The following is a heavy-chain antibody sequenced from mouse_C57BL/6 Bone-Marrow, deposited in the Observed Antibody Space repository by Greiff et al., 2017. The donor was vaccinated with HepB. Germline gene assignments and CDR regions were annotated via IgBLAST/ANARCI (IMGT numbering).Heavy chain of an antibody. Sequence: QVQLKESGAELVKPGASVKMSCKASGYTFTTYPIEWMKQNHGKSLEWIGNFHPYNDDTKYNEKFKGKATLTVEKSSSTVYLALSRLTSDASAVYYCARRGGIYYDYDDYAMDYWGQGTSVTVSS. J-gene: IGHJ4*01. V-gene: IGHV1-47*01. CDR1: GYTFTTYP. CDR2: FHPYNDDT. D-gene: IGHD2-4*01. CDR3: ARRGGIYYDYDDYAMDY.